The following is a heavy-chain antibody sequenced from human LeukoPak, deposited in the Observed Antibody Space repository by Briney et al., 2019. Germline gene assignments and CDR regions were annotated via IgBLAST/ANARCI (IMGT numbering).Heavy chain of an antibody. J-gene: IGHJ6*03. D-gene: IGHD2-2*01. CDR1: GGTFSSYA. Sequence: SVKVSCKASGGTFSSYAISWVRQAPGQGLEWMGGIIPIFGTANYAQKFQGRVTITTDESTSTAYMELSSLRSEDAAVYYCARGYCSSTSCYYYYYMDVWGKGTTVTVSS. V-gene: IGHV1-69*05. CDR3: ARGYCSSTSCYYYYYMDV. CDR2: IIPIFGTA.